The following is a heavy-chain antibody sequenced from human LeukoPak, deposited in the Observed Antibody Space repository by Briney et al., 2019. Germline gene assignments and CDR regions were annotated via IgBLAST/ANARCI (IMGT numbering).Heavy chain of an antibody. CDR2: IYYSGST. CDR1: GGSISSSNYY. V-gene: IGHV4-39*01. Sequence: SETLSLTCTVSGGSISSSNYYWGWFRQPPGKGLEWIGSIYYSGSTYYNPSLKSRVTISVDTSKNQFSLKLSSVTAADTAVYYCATGGGGSYFDYWGQGTLVTVSS. D-gene: IGHD3-16*01. CDR3: ATGGGGSYFDY. J-gene: IGHJ4*02.